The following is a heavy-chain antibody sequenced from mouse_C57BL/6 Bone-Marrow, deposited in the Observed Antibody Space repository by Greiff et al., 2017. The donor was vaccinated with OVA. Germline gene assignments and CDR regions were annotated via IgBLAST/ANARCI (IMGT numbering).Heavy chain of an antibody. J-gene: IGHJ1*03. V-gene: IGHV14-4*01. CDR2: IDPENGDT. CDR1: GFNIKDDY. CDR3: TTYYSNFYWYVDV. D-gene: IGHD2-5*01. Sequence: EVKLQESGAELVRPGASVKLSCTASGFNIKDDYMHWVKQRPEQGLEWIGWIDPENGDTEYASKFQGKATITADTSSNTAYLQLSSLTSEDTAVYYCTTYYSNFYWYVDVWGTGTTVTVSS.